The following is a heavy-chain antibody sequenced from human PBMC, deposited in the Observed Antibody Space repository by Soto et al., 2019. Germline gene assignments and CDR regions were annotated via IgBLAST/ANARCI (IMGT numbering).Heavy chain of an antibody. CDR2: IYYSGST. V-gene: IGHV4-30-4*01. CDR1: GGSISSGDYY. Sequence: QVQLQESGPGLVKPSQTLSLTCTVSGGSISSGDYYWSWIRQPPGKGLEWIGYIYYSGSTYYNPSLKSRVTISVDTSKNQFSLKLSSVTAADTAVYYCARDLMLIRYYYDSSGGVGMDVWGQGTTVTVSS. D-gene: IGHD3-22*01. CDR3: ARDLMLIRYYYDSSGGVGMDV. J-gene: IGHJ6*02.